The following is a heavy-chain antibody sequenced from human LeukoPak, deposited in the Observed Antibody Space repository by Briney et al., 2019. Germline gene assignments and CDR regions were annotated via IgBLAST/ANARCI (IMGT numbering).Heavy chain of an antibody. CDR2: IYHSGST. Sequence: SETLSLTCAVSGGSISSSNWWSWIRQPPGKGLEWIGEIYHSGSTNYNPSLKSRVTISVDTSENQFSLKLSSVTAADTAVYYCAVPYSSGWGGFDPWGQGTLVTVSS. D-gene: IGHD6-19*01. V-gene: IGHV4-4*02. CDR3: AVPYSSGWGGFDP. CDR1: GGSISSSNW. J-gene: IGHJ5*02.